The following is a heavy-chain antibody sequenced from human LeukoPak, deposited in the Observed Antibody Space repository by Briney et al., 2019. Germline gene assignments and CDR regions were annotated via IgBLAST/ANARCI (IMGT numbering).Heavy chain of an antibody. Sequence: SVKVSCKASGGTFSSYAISWVRQAPGQGLEWMGGIIPIFGTANYAQKFQGRVTITTDESTSTAYMELSSLRSEDTAVYYCATLRVGAMYYYYYMDVWGKGTTVTVSS. CDR2: IIPIFGTA. CDR1: GGTFSSYA. D-gene: IGHD1-26*01. V-gene: IGHV1-69*05. CDR3: ATLRVGAMYYYYYMDV. J-gene: IGHJ6*03.